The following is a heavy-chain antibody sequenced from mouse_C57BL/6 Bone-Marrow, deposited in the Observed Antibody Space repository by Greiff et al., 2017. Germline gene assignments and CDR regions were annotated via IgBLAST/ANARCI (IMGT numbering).Heavy chain of an antibody. CDR2: IDPENGDT. Sequence: VQLKESGAELVRPGASVTLSCTASGFNIKDDYMHWVKQRPDQGLEWIGWIDPENGDTEYASKFQGKAPITVDTSSNTAYLQLSSLTSEDTAVYYCTRIAYWGQGTLVTVSA. J-gene: IGHJ3*01. V-gene: IGHV14-4*01. CDR1: GFNIKDDY. CDR3: TRIAY.